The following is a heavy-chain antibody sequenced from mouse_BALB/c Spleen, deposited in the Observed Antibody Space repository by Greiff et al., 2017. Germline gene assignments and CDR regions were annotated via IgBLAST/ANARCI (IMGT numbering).Heavy chain of an antibody. D-gene: IGHD1-1*01. Sequence: EVKLVESGGGLVKPGGSLKLSCAASGFTFSDYYMYWVRQTPEKRLEWVATISDGGSYTYYPDSVKGRFTISRDNAKNNLYLQMSSLKSEDTAMYYCATTVVARDYAMDYWGQGTSVTVSS. CDR2: ISDGGSYT. CDR1: GFTFSDYY. J-gene: IGHJ4*01. CDR3: ATTVVARDYAMDY. V-gene: IGHV5-4*02.